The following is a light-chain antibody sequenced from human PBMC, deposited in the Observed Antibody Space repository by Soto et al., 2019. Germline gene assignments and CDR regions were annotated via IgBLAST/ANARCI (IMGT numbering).Light chain of an antibody. V-gene: IGKV3-15*01. Sequence: EIVMTQSPASLSVSPGDGATLSCRASQSVASNVAWYQQKAGQGARLLIHGASTRAAGVPARFSGSGSGTDFTLTISSLQSEDFAIYYCQQYHNWPPQYTFGQGTKLQIK. J-gene: IGKJ2*01. CDR1: QSVASN. CDR3: QQYHNWPPQYT. CDR2: GAS.